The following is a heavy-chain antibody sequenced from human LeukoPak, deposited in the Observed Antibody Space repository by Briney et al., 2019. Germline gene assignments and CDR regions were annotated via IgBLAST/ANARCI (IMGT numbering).Heavy chain of an antibody. V-gene: IGHV3-9*01. J-gene: IGHJ2*01. Sequence: GGSLRLSCAASGFRFDDYAMHWVRQAPGKGLEWVSGISWNSGSIAYADSVKGRFTISRDNAKNSLYPQMNSLRAEDTALYYCAKDRYFDFRRYFDLWGRGTLVTVSS. CDR2: ISWNSGSI. CDR1: GFRFDDYA. D-gene: IGHD3-9*01. CDR3: AKDRYFDFRRYFDL.